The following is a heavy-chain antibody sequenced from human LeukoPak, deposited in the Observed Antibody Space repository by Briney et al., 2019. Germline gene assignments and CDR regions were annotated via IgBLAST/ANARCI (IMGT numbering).Heavy chain of an antibody. CDR2: ISGSGDYT. D-gene: IGHD3-9*01. CDR1: GFTFRTYA. Sequence: GGSLRLSCAASGFTFRTYAMNWVRQAPGKGLEWVSGISGSGDYTYYADSVKGRFTISRDNSKNTLYLQMNSLRAEDTAVYYCAKGDDILTGYLSYFDYWGQGTLVTVSS. CDR3: AKGDDILTGYLSYFDY. J-gene: IGHJ4*02. V-gene: IGHV3-23*01.